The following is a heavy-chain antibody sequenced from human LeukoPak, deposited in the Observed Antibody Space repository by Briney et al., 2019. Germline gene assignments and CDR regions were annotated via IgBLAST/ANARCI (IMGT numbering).Heavy chain of an antibody. CDR3: ARQALREHYCMDV. J-gene: IGHJ6*02. V-gene: IGHV4-59*08. CDR2: IYYSGST. D-gene: IGHD5/OR15-5a*01. CDR1: GGSISSYY. Sequence: SETLSLTCTVSGGSISSYYWSWIRQPPGKGLEWIGYIYYSGSTNYNPSPKSRVPISVDTSKNQFSLKLSSVTAADTAVYYCARQALREHYCMDVWGQGTTVTVSS.